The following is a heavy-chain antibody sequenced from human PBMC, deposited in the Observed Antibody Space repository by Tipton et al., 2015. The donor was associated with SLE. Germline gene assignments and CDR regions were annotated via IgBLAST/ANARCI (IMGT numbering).Heavy chain of an antibody. CDR3: AREFATAWYRTVAFDI. J-gene: IGHJ3*02. V-gene: IGHV1-69*18. D-gene: IGHD6-13*01. CDR2: IIPIFGTA. Sequence: QVQLVQSGAEVKKPGSSVKVSCKASGGTFSSYGISWVRQAPGQGLEWMGRIIPIFGTANYTQKFQGRVTITADESTSTAYMELSSLRSEDTAVYYCAREFATAWYRTVAFDIWGQGTMVIVSS. CDR1: GGTFSSYG.